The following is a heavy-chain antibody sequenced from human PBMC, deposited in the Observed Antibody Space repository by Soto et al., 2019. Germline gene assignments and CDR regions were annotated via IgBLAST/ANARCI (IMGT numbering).Heavy chain of an antibody. V-gene: IGHV1-18*04. CDR2: ISAYNGHT. J-gene: IGHJ6*02. D-gene: IGHD4-4*01. CDR1: AYSFTTYG. Sequence: ASVKVSCKASAYSFTTYGFSWVRQAPGQGLEWMGWISAYNGHTNYAQNVQGRVTMTTDTSTTTAYMELRSLTSDDTAVHYCARDRTTVDGYYYHYGMDVWGQGTTVTVSS. CDR3: ARDRTTVDGYYYHYGMDV.